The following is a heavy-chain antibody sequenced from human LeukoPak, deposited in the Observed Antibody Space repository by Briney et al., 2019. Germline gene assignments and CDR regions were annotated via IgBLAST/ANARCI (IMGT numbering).Heavy chain of an antibody. V-gene: IGHV1-3*01. CDR2: INAGNGNT. D-gene: IGHD1-26*01. Sequence: ASVKVSCKASGYTFISYAIHWVRQAPGQRLEWMGWINAGNGNTKYSQQFQGRVTITRDTSASTAYMDLSSLRSEDTAVYYCARPPQVGARHPLVFWGQGTLVTVSS. CDR3: ARPPQVGARHPLVF. CDR1: GYTFISYA. J-gene: IGHJ4*02.